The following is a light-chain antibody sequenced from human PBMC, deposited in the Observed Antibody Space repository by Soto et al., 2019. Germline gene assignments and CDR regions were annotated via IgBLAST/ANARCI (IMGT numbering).Light chain of an antibody. CDR3: QQYNKWPPWT. CDR1: QSVNSH. CDR2: GAS. V-gene: IGKV3-15*01. Sequence: EIVMTQSPATVSVSPGERATLSCRASQSVNSHLAWYQQKPGQAPRLLIYGASTRATGIPARFSGSGSGTEFTLTISSLQSEDFAVYYCQQYNKWPPWTFGQGTKVEIK. J-gene: IGKJ1*01.